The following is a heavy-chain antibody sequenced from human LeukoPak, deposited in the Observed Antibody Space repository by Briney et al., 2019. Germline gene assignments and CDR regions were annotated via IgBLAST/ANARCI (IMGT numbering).Heavy chain of an antibody. CDR3: ARVAAAGTGPFDY. D-gene: IGHD6-13*01. Sequence: GGSLRLSCAASGFTFSSYWMSWVRQAPGKGLEWVANIKQGGSEKYYVDSVKGRFTISRDNAKNSLYLQMNSLRAEDTAVYYCARVAAAGTGPFDYWGQGTLVTVSS. CDR2: IKQGGSEK. J-gene: IGHJ4*02. CDR1: GFTFSSYW. V-gene: IGHV3-7*01.